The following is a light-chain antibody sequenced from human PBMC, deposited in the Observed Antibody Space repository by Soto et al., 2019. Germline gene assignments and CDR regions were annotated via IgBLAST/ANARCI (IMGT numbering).Light chain of an antibody. CDR2: EVT. CDR1: SSDIGFYNY. J-gene: IGLJ3*02. CDR3: SSYTSTDTLVV. Sequence: SALTQPASVSGSPGQSITISCTGTSSDIGFYNYVSWYQQHPGRAPKLMIHEVTNRPSGVSHRFSGSKSGNTASLTISGLQPEDEADYFCSSYTSTDTLVVFGGGTKVTVL. V-gene: IGLV2-14*01.